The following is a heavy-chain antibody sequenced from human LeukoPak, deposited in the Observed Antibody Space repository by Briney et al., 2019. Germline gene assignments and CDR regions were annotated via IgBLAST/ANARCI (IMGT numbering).Heavy chain of an antibody. CDR2: IYYSGST. Sequence: SETLSLTCTVSGGSISSYYWSWIRQPPGKGLEWMGFIYYSGSTNYNPSLKSRVTISVDTSKNQFSLKLSSVTAADTAVYYCARETLDYGDYRHAFDIWGQGTMVTVSS. V-gene: IGHV4-59*01. D-gene: IGHD4-17*01. CDR3: ARETLDYGDYRHAFDI. CDR1: GGSISSYY. J-gene: IGHJ3*02.